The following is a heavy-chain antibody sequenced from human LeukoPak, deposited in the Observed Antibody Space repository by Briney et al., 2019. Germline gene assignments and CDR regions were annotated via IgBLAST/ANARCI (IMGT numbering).Heavy chain of an antibody. CDR1: GYTFNGYG. V-gene: IGHV1-18*01. Sequence: GASVKVSCKASGYTFNGYGISWVRQAPGQGLEWVGWISAYNGNTNYAQKLQGRVTMTTDTSTSTAYMELRSLRSDDTAVYYCARDLGYCSGGNCYTTYGMDVWGQGTTVTVSS. D-gene: IGHD2-15*01. J-gene: IGHJ6*02. CDR3: ARDLGYCSGGNCYTTYGMDV. CDR2: ISAYNGNT.